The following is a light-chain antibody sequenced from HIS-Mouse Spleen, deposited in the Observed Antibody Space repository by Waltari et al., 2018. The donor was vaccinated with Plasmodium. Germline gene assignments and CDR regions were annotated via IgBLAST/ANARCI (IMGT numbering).Light chain of an antibody. J-gene: IGKJ1*01. CDR2: KAS. Sequence: DIQMTQSPSTLSASVGDRVTITCRASQSISSWLAWYQQKPWKAPKLLIYKASSLESGVPSRFSGSRSGTEFTLTISSLQPDDFATYYCQQYNSYWTFGQGTKVEIK. CDR3: QQYNSYWT. CDR1: QSISSW. V-gene: IGKV1-5*03.